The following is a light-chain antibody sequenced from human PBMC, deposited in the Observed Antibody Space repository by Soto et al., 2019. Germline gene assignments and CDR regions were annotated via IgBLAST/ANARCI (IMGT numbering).Light chain of an antibody. J-gene: IGKJ1*01. Sequence: EIVLTHSPATLSFSLGDRATLSCRAGQSVSLSLAWYQMRPGQPPRLLIYGASTRATDIPARFRGTGSGTDFTLTISSLQSEDFAVYFCQQYHIWPSWTFGQGTKVDIK. CDR1: QSVSLS. CDR3: QQYHIWPSWT. CDR2: GAS. V-gene: IGKV3-15*01.